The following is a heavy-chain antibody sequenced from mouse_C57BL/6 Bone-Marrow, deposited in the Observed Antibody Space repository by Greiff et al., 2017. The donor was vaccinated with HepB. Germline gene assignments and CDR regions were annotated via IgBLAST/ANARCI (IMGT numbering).Heavy chain of an antibody. CDR1: GFTFSSYA. CDR3: ARDGSRSWFAY. D-gene: IGHD1-1*01. J-gene: IGHJ3*01. V-gene: IGHV5-4*01. Sequence: EVKVEESGGGLVKPGGSLKLSCAASGFTFSSYAMSWVRQTPEKRLEWVATISDGGSYTYYPDNVKGRFTISRDNAKNNLYLQMSHLKSEDTAMYYCARDGSRSWFAYWGQGTLVTVSA. CDR2: ISDGGSYT.